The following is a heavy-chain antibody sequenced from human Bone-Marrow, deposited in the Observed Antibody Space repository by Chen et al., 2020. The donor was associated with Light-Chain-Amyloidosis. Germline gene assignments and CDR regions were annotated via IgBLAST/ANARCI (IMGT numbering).Heavy chain of an antibody. CDR1: GFNFSSFG. CDR2: VSGSTVST. V-gene: IGHV3-23*04. J-gene: IGHJ4*02. D-gene: IGHD3-10*01. CDR3: TRKGGYFDF. Sequence: EVQLVESGGGLVQPGGSLRLSCATSGFNFSSFGMSWVRQAPGKGLEWVSTVSGSTVSTYYAGAVKGRFIISRDNSKSTLYLQMNSLRAGDTAVYFFTRKGGYFDFWAQGSLVTVSS.